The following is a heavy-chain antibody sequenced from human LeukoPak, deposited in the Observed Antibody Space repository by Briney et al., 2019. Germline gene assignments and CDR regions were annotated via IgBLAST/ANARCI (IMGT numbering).Heavy chain of an antibody. CDR2: ISSSSSYI. D-gene: IGHD3-10*01. CDR1: GFTFSSYS. J-gene: IGHJ6*03. V-gene: IGHV3-21*04. CDR3: ARARSGSYYYYYMDV. Sequence: GGSLRLSCAASGFTFSSYSMNWVRQAPGKGLEWVSSISSSSSYIYYADSVKGRFTISRDNAKNSLYLQMNSLRAEDTALYYCARARSGSYYYYYMDVWGKGTTVTVSS.